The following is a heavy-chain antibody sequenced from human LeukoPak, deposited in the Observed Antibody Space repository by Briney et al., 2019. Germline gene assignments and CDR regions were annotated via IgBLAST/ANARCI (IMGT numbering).Heavy chain of an antibody. CDR3: AKHSCSSTSCPGAFDS. V-gene: IGHV3-23*01. J-gene: IGHJ3*02. D-gene: IGHD2-2*01. CDR2: IGGSGGST. Sequence: GGSLRLSCAASGFSFSSYAMSWVRQAPGKGLEWVSGIGGSGGSTYYADSVKGRFTISRDNSKNTVFLQMNSLRDEDTAVYYCAKHSCSSTSCPGAFDSRVQGTTVTVSS. CDR1: GFSFSSYA.